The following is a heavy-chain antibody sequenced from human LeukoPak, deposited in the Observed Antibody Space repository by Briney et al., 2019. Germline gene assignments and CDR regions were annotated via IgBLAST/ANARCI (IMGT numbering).Heavy chain of an antibody. CDR3: AKRPAYSSSRFDC. CDR2: IHHRGDTTFT. J-gene: IGHJ4*02. Sequence: SGTLSLTCDVSGDSITSSNWWSWVRQPPGKGLEWIGEIHHRGDTTFTNFNPSLKSRVTISVDKSRNQFSLKVISVTAADTAVYYCAKRPAYSSSRFDCWGQGTLVTVSS. CDR1: GDSITSSNW. D-gene: IGHD6-6*01. V-gene: IGHV4-4*02.